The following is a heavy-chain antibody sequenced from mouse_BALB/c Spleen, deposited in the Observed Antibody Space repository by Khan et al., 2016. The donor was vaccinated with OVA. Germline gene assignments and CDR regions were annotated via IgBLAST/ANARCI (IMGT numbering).Heavy chain of an antibody. J-gene: IGHJ3*01. Sequence: QAQLKESGPGLVQPSQSLSITCTVSGFSLTSYGVHWVRQSPGKGLEWLGVIWSGGSTDYNAAFISRLSISKDNSKSQVFFKMNSLQANDTAIYYCARNGNYAWFAYWGQGTLVTVSA. CDR1: GFSLTSYG. V-gene: IGHV2-2*02. CDR3: ARNGNYAWFAY. D-gene: IGHD2-1*01. CDR2: IWSGGST.